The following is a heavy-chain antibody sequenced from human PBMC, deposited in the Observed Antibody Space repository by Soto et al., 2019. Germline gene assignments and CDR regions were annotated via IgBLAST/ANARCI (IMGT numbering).Heavy chain of an antibody. V-gene: IGHV3-48*02. CDR2: ISSSSSTI. CDR3: ARDSRYFDWTDAFDI. CDR1: GFTFSSYS. J-gene: IGHJ3*02. D-gene: IGHD3-9*01. Sequence: EVQLVESGGGLVQPGGSLRLSCAASGFTFSSYSMNWVRQAPGKGLEWVSYISSSSSTIYYADSVKGRFTISRDNAKNSLYLQMNSLRDEDTAVYYCARDSRYFDWTDAFDIWGQGTMVTVSS.